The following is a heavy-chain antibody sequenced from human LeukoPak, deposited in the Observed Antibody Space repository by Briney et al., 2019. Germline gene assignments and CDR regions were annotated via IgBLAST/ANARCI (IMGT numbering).Heavy chain of an antibody. J-gene: IGHJ4*02. CDR1: EYSFTSYW. CDR2: IDPSDSYT. Sequence: GESLKISCKGSEYSFTSYWITWVRQMPGKGLEWMGRIDPSDSYTNYSPSFQGHVTISADKSISTAYLQWSSLKASDTAIYYCAALKGDTARDFDYWGQGTLVTVSS. D-gene: IGHD5-18*01. V-gene: IGHV5-10-1*01. CDR3: AALKGDTARDFDY.